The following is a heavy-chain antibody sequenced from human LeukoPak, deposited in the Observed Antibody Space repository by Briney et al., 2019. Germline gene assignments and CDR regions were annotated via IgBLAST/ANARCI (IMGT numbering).Heavy chain of an antibody. CDR1: GFTFSNAW. J-gene: IGHJ4*02. CDR3: ARDEYDYGDYVSGDY. Sequence: PGGSLRLSCAASGFTFSNAWMSWVRQAPGKGLEWVGRIKSKTDGGTTDYAAPVKGRFTISRDDSKNTLYLQMNSLKTEDTAVYYCARDEYDYGDYVSGDYWGQGTLVTVSS. V-gene: IGHV3-15*01. D-gene: IGHD4-17*01. CDR2: IKSKTDGGTT.